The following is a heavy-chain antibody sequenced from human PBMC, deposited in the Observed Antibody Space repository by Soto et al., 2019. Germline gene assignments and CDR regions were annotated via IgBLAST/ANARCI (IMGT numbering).Heavy chain of an antibody. CDR2: ISAHNSNT. CDR1: GYAFTTYG. CDR3: ARGRYGDY. J-gene: IGHJ4*02. Sequence: QVHLVQSGAEVKKPGASVKVSCKGSGYAFTTYGITWVRQAPGQGLEWMGWISAHNSNTNYAQKLQGRVTVTRDTSTSTAYMELRSLRSDDTALYYFARGRYGDYGGQGALVTVSS. D-gene: IGHD1-1*01. V-gene: IGHV1-18*01.